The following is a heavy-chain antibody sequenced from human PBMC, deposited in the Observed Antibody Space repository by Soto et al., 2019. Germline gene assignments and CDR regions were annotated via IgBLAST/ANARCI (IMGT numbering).Heavy chain of an antibody. Sequence: PGGSLRLSCAASGFTFSSYGIHWVRQAPGKGLEWVAVISYDGSNKYYADSVKGRFTISRDNSKNTLYLQMNSLRAEDTAVYYCARDAPPDDYWGQGTLVTVSS. CDR3: ARDAPPDDY. CDR1: GFTFSSYG. CDR2: ISYDGSNK. J-gene: IGHJ4*02. V-gene: IGHV3-30*03.